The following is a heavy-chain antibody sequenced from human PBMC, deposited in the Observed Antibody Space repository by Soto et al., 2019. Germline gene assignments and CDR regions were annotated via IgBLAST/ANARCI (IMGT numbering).Heavy chain of an antibody. CDR2: IYSGGST. D-gene: IGHD5-18*01. J-gene: IGHJ4*02. Sequence: PGGSLRLSCAASGFSFEAYAMHWVRQTPGKGLEWVSVIYSGGSTYYADSVKGRFTISRDNSKNTLYLQMNSLRAEDTAVYYCARHGYNYGGGYFDYWGQGTLVTVSS. CDR3: ARHGYNYGGGYFDY. V-gene: IGHV3-66*04. CDR1: GFSFEAYA.